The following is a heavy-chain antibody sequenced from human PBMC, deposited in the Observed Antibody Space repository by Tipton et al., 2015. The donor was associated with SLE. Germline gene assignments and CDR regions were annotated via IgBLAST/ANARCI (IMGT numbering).Heavy chain of an antibody. CDR1: GGSFSGYY. CDR3: ARGGPYYYGSGSSPAEYFQY. J-gene: IGHJ1*01. Sequence: LRLSCAVYGGSFSGYYWSWIRQPPGKGLEWIGEINHSGSTNYNPSLKSRVTISVDTPKNQFSLKLSSVTAADTAVYYCARGGPYYYGSGSSPAEYFQYWGQGTLVTVSS. CDR2: INHSGST. D-gene: IGHD3-10*01. V-gene: IGHV4-34*01.